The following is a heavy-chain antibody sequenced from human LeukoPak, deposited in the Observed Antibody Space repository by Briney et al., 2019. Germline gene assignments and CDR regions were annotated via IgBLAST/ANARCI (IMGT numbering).Heavy chain of an antibody. V-gene: IGHV4-59*12. CDR1: GGSISSYY. J-gene: IGHJ6*02. CDR3: ARYPLVTVVSSRYGMDV. Sequence: SETLSLTCTVSGGSISSYYWSWIRQPPGKGLEWIGYIYYSGSTNYNPSLKSRVTISVDTSKNQFSLKLSSVTAADTAVYYCARYPLVTVVSSRYGMDVWGQGTTVTVSS. CDR2: IYYSGST. D-gene: IGHD4-23*01.